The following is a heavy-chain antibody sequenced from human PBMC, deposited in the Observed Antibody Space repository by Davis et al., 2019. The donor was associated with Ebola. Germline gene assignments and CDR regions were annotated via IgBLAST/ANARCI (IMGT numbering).Heavy chain of an antibody. J-gene: IGHJ6*03. Sequence: PSETLSLTCAVYGGSFSGYYWSWIRQPPGKGLEWIGEINHSGSTNYNPSLKSRVTISVDTSKNQFSLKLSSVTAADTAVYYCARVVREDYYYYMDVWGKGTTVTVSS. CDR3: ARVVREDYYYYMDV. V-gene: IGHV4-34*01. CDR1: GGSFSGYY. CDR2: INHSGST. D-gene: IGHD5-24*01.